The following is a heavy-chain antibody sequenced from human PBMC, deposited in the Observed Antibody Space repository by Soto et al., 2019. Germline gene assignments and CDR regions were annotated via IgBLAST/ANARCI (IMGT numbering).Heavy chain of an antibody. V-gene: IGHV1-69*04. J-gene: IGHJ3*02. CDR2: IIPILGIA. D-gene: IGHD6-13*01. CDR3: ARDGYSSNWYEPDAFDI. Sequence: SVKVSCKASGGTFSSYTISWVRQAPGQGLEWMGRIIPILGIANYAQKFQGRVTITADKSTSTAYMELSSLRSEDTAVYYCARDGYSSNWYEPDAFDIWGQGTMVTVSS. CDR1: GGTFSSYT.